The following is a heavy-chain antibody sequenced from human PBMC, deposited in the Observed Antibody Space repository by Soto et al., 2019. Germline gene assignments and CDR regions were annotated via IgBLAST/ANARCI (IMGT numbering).Heavy chain of an antibody. V-gene: IGHV4-59*01. CDR2: IYNSGNT. J-gene: IGHJ6*02. D-gene: IGHD2-8*01. CDR3: ARDGRRVYATDYYGMDV. CDR1: GGSISGYF. Sequence: PSETLSLTCTVSGGSISGYFWSWIRQPPGKGLEWIGNIYNSGNTNYNPSLLSRVTISVDTSKNQFSLKLTSVTTADTAVYYCARDGRRVYATDYYGMDVWGQGTTVTV.